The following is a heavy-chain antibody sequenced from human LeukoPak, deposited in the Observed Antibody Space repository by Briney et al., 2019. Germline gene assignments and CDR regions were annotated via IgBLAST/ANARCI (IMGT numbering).Heavy chain of an antibody. CDR3: ARERLPQTTYYDFWSGPPRDYGMDV. Sequence: SETLSLTCAVYGGTFSGYYWSWIRQPPGKGLEWIGEINHSGSTNYNPSLKSRVTISVDMTKNQFSLKLSSVTAADTAVYYCARERLPQTTYYDFWSGPPRDYGMDVWGQGTTVTVSS. D-gene: IGHD3-3*01. CDR1: GGTFSGYY. CDR2: INHSGST. J-gene: IGHJ6*02. V-gene: IGHV4-34*01.